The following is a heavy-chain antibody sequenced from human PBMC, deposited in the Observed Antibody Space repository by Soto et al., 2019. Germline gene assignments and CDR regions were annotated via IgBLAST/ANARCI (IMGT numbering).Heavy chain of an antibody. J-gene: IGHJ4*02. Sequence: EVQLLESGGGLVQPGGSLRLSCAASGFTFSSYAMSWVRQAPGKGLEWVSAISGSGGSTYYADSVKGRFTISRDNSKNTLYLQMNSLRAADTAVYYCAKSSYDYVWGSYRPYFDYWGQGTLVTVSS. CDR1: GFTFSSYA. D-gene: IGHD3-16*02. V-gene: IGHV3-23*01. CDR3: AKSSYDYVWGSYRPYFDY. CDR2: ISGSGGST.